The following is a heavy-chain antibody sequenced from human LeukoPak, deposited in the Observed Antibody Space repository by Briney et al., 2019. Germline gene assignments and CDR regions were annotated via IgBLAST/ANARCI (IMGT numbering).Heavy chain of an antibody. CDR2: ISSSGSGGNT. V-gene: IGHV3-23*01. CDR3: AKASLGRSSWYPAGFDP. J-gene: IGHJ5*02. Sequence: GGSLRLSCAASGVTLSSYAMSWARQAPGKGLEWVSGISSSGSGGNTYYADSVKGRFTISRDNFKNTLYLQMNSLRAEDTAVYYCAKASLGRSSWYPAGFDPWGQGTLVTVSS. CDR1: GVTLSSYA. D-gene: IGHD6-13*01.